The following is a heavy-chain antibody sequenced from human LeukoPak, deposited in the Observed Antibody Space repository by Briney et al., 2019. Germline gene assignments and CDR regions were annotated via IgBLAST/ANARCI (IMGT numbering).Heavy chain of an antibody. V-gene: IGHV1-24*01. D-gene: IGHD3-22*01. CDR1: GYTLTEVF. Sequence: GASVKVSCKVSGYTLTEVFMHWVLQAPGKGLEWMGGIDPEDDETIYAQKFQGRVTMTEDKSTDTVYVELSSLRSEDTAVYFCATALCIFDRSGYAYYFDYWGQGTLVTVSS. CDR2: IDPEDDET. J-gene: IGHJ4*02. CDR3: ATALCIFDRSGYAYYFDY.